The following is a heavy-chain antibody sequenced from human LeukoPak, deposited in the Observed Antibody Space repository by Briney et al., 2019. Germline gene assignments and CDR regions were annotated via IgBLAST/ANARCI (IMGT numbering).Heavy chain of an antibody. Sequence: AGSVKGRFTISRDNSKNTLYLQMNSLRAEDTAVYYCAKDLDYPGRYDAFDIWGQGTMVTVSS. CDR3: AKDLDYPGRYDAFDI. J-gene: IGHJ3*02. V-gene: IGHV3-23*01. D-gene: IGHD3-9*01.